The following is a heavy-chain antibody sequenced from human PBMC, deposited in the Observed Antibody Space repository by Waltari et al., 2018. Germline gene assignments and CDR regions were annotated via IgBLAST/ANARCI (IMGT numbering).Heavy chain of an antibody. CDR2: ISSSSSTI. J-gene: IGHJ4*02. V-gene: IGHV3-48*01. CDR3: ASLLVGAFDY. CDR1: GFTLSSSS. D-gene: IGHD1-26*01. Sequence: EVQLVESGGGLVQPGGSLSLSCAASGFTLSSSSVNWVRQAPGKGLEWVSYISSSSSTIYYADSVKSRFTISRDNAKNSLYLQMNSLRAEYTAVYYCASLLVGAFDYWGQGTLVTVSS.